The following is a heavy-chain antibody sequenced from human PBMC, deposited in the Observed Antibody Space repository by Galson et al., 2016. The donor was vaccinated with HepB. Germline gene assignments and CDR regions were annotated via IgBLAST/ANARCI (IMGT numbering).Heavy chain of an antibody. CDR3: AKATLETCRGTFCYYFDY. CDR1: GFTFRNYA. D-gene: IGHD2/OR15-2a*01. CDR2: ISGAGAGGTT. V-gene: IGHV3-23*01. Sequence: SLRLSCAASGFTFRNYAMSWVRQSPGRGLEWVSTISGAGAGGTTYYAPSVRGRFIISRDNSKNTLGLQMSSLRANDTAIYYCAKATLETCRGTFCYYFDYWGQGSLVTVSS. J-gene: IGHJ4*02.